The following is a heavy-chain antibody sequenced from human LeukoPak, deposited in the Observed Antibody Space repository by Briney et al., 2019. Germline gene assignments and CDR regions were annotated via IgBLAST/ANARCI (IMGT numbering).Heavy chain of an antibody. CDR1: GGSFSGYY. CDR3: ARGLKAAAGTGAFFDY. V-gene: IGHV4-34*01. CDR2: INHSGST. J-gene: IGHJ4*02. D-gene: IGHD6-13*01. Sequence: SETLSLTCAVYGGSFSGYYWSWIRQPPGKGLEWIGEINHSGSTSYNPSLKSRVTISVDTSKNQFSLKLSSVTAADTAVYYCARGLKAAAGTGAFFDYWGQGTLVTVSS.